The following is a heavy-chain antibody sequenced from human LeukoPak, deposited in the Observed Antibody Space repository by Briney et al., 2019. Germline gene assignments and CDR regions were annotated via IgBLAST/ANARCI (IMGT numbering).Heavy chain of an antibody. Sequence: GGSLRLSCAASGFTFSSYAMHWVRQAPGKGLEWVAVISYDGSNKYYADSVKGRFTISRDNSKNTLYLQMNSLRAEDTAVYYCAKDHRTTNTPDYWGQGTLVTVSS. CDR2: ISYDGSNK. D-gene: IGHD1-14*01. CDR1: GFTFSSYA. CDR3: AKDHRTTNTPDY. V-gene: IGHV3-30*04. J-gene: IGHJ4*02.